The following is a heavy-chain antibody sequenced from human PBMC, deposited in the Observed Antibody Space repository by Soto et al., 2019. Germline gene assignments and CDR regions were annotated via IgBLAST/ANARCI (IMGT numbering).Heavy chain of an antibody. CDR2: IIPIFGTA. CDR1: GSTFSSYA. CDR3: ARAGEQLVGNNWFDP. V-gene: IGHV1-69*13. D-gene: IGHD6-6*01. Sequence: GASVKVSCKASGSTFSSYAISWVRQAPGQGLEWMGGIIPIFGTANYAQKFQGRVTITADESTSTAYMELSSLRSEDTAVYYCARAGEQLVGNNWFDPWGQGTLVTVSS. J-gene: IGHJ5*02.